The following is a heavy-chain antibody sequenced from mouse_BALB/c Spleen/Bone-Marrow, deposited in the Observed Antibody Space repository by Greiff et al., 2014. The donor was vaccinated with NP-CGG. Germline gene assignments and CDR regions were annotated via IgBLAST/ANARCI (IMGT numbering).Heavy chain of an antibody. J-gene: IGHJ4*01. V-gene: IGHV1-69*02. CDR2: IDPSDSYS. CDR1: GYTFTNYW. CDR3: ARGVVYYYAMDY. Sequence: QVQLQQSGAELVKPGASVKLSCNASGYTFTNYWMHWVKQRPGQGLEWIGEIDPSDSYSNYNQNFKGKATLTVDKSSSTAYMQLTSLTSEDSAVYYCARGVVYYYAMDYWGQGTSVTVSS.